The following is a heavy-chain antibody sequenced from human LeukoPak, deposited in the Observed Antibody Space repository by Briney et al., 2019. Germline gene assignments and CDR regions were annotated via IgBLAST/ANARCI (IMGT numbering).Heavy chain of an antibody. CDR1: GGSISSSSYY. J-gene: IGHJ4*02. CDR3: ARVMYYYDGLDY. V-gene: IGHV4-39*07. D-gene: IGHD3-22*01. CDR2: IYTSGST. Sequence: PSETLSLTCTVSGGSISSSSYYWGWIRQPPGKGLEWIGRIYTSGSTNYNPSLKSRVTMSVDTSKNQFSLKLSSVTAADTAVYYCARVMYYYDGLDYWGQGTLVTVSS.